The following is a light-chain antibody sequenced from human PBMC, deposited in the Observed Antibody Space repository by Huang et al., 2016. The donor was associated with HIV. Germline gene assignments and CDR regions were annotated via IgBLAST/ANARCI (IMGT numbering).Light chain of an antibody. CDR2: GAS. V-gene: IGKV3-15*01. J-gene: IGKJ2*01. CDR1: QSVSTN. Sequence: DRVMTQSPATLSVSPGERATLSCRASQSVSTNLAWYQQKPGQAPRRLISGASTRATGIPARFSGSVSGTEFTLTISSLQSEDSAVYYCQQYNNWPPYTFGQGTKLEIK. CDR3: QQYNNWPPYT.